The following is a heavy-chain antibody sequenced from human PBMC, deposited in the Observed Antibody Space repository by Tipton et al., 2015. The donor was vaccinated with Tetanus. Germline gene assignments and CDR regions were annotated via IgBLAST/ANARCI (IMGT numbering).Heavy chain of an antibody. D-gene: IGHD3-3*01. V-gene: IGHV4-39*02. J-gene: IGHJ4*02. CDR1: GGSIDSSNYY. CDR2: GVSSGRT. Sequence: VKPSETLSLTCSVSGGSIDSSNYYWAWVRQPPGKGLEWLGSGVSSGRTYYNPSLKSRVTTFVDTSKNRFSLRLNSMTAADTGVYYCARIYDFWSGYYSDHWGQGTLVTVSS. CDR3: ARIYDFWSGYYSDH.